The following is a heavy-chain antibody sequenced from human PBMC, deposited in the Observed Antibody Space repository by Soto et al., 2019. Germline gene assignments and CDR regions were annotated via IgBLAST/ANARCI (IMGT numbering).Heavy chain of an antibody. CDR2: ITGSGGST. D-gene: IGHD6-19*01. Sequence: EVQLLESGGGLVQPGGSLRLSCAASGFTFSSYAMSWVRQAPGKGLEWVSAITGSGGSTYYADSVKGRFTISRDNSKNTLSLQMNSLRAEDTAVYYCAKARIAGAGGASDYWGQGTLVTVSS. V-gene: IGHV3-23*01. CDR3: AKARIAGAGGASDY. CDR1: GFTFSSYA. J-gene: IGHJ4*02.